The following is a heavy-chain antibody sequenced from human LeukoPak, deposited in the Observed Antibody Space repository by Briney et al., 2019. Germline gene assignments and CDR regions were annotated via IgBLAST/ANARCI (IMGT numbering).Heavy chain of an antibody. CDR3: AKDTEIVAVMQDYFDY. D-gene: IGHD2-2*01. J-gene: IGHJ4*02. Sequence: GGSLRLSCAASGFTFSSYAMSWVRQAPGKGLEWVSAISGSGGSTYYADSVKGRFTISRDNSKNTLYLQMNSLRAEDTAVYYCAKDTEIVAVMQDYFDYWGQGTLVTVSS. CDR2: ISGSGGST. V-gene: IGHV3-23*01. CDR1: GFTFSSYA.